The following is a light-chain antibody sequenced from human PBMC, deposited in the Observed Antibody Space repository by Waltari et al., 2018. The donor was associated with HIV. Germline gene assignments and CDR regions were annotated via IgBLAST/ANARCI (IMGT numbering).Light chain of an antibody. CDR1: ALPQKS. Sequence: SYELTQPPSVSVSPGQTARITCSGDALPQKSAYWYQQKSGQAHVLAIYEDIKRPSGVPEEFSGSSSGTMAALTISGAQVEDEADYYCYSTDSSGNPLFGGGTKLTVL. V-gene: IGLV3-10*01. J-gene: IGLJ2*01. CDR3: YSTDSSGNPL. CDR2: EDI.